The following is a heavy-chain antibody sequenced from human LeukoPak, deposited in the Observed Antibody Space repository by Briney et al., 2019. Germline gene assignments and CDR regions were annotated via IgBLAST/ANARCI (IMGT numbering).Heavy chain of an antibody. Sequence: SETLSLTCTVSGDSMSSSHYCWGWIRQPPGKGLEWIGSIYYSGSTYYNPSLKSRVTMSVDTSKNQFSLKLSSVTAADTAVYYCARTSRQWELLGYYYYMDVWGKGTTVTVSS. D-gene: IGHD1-26*01. V-gene: IGHV4-39*07. CDR1: GDSMSSSHYC. CDR3: ARTSRQWELLGYYYYMDV. J-gene: IGHJ6*03. CDR2: IYYSGST.